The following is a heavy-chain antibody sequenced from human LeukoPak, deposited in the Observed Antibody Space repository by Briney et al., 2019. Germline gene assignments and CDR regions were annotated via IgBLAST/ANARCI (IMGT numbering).Heavy chain of an antibody. V-gene: IGHV4-59*12. CDR1: GGSISSYY. CDR3: ARVEGGYDYFDY. Sequence: PSETLSLTCTVSGGSISSYYWSWIRQPPGKGLEWIGYIYYSGSTNYNPSLKSRVTISVDTSKNQFSLKLSSVTAADTAVYYCARVEGGYDYFDYWGQGTLVTVSS. CDR2: IYYSGST. J-gene: IGHJ4*02. D-gene: IGHD5-12*01.